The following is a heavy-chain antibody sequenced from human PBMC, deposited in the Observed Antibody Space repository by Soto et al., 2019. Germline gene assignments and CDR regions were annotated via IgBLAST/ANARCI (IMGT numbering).Heavy chain of an antibody. CDR3: ARWDYYYYYMDV. J-gene: IGHJ6*03. CDR2: INSDGSRR. V-gene: IGHV3-74*01. CDR1: GFTFSSYW. Sequence: EVQLVESGGGLVQPEGSLRLSCAASGFTFSSYWMHWVRQAPGKGLVWVSRINSDGSRRSYADSVKGRFTISRDNAKNTLYLQMNSLRAEDTAMYYCARWDYYYYYMDVWGKGTTVTVSS. D-gene: IGHD1-26*01.